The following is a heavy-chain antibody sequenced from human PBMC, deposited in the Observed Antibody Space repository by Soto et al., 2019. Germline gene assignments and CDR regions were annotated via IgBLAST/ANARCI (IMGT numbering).Heavy chain of an antibody. Sequence: QVQLVQSGAEVKKPGSSVKVSCKASGGTFSSYAISWVRQAPGQGLEWMGGIIPIFGTANYAQKFQGRVTXTAXXSTXXXXXXXXXXXXXXXXXXYCATGHXXYDXLTGYXDYWGQGTLVTVSS. CDR3: ATGHXXYDXLTGYXDY. CDR1: GGTFSSYA. CDR2: IIPIFGTA. D-gene: IGHD3-9*01. J-gene: IGHJ4*02. V-gene: IGHV1-69*01.